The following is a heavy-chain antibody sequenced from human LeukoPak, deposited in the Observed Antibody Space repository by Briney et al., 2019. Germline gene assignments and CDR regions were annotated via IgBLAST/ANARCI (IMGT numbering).Heavy chain of an antibody. D-gene: IGHD6-19*01. CDR3: AKDGRPGSGWYYFDY. Sequence: PGGSLRLSCAASGFTFSSYGMHWVRQAPGKGLEWVAVISYDGSNKYYADSVEGRFTISRDNSKHTLYLQMNSLRAENTAVYYCAKDGRPGSGWYYFDYWGQGTLVTVSS. V-gene: IGHV3-30*18. CDR2: ISYDGSNK. J-gene: IGHJ4*02. CDR1: GFTFSSYG.